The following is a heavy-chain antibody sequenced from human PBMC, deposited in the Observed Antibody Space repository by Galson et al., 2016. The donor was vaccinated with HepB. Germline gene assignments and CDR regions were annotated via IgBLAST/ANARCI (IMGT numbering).Heavy chain of an antibody. CDR2: IYPGATDT. J-gene: IGHJ3*02. CDR1: GYSFTNYW. V-gene: IGHV5-51*01. D-gene: IGHD1-20*01. Sequence: QSGAEVKKPGESLKISCKGSGYSFTNYWIGWVRQMPGKGLEWMGIIYPGATDTRYSPSFHGQVTISADKSISTAYLQWSSLKASDTAMYYCARQNRDNWDAFDIWGQGTMVTVAP. CDR3: ARQNRDNWDAFDI.